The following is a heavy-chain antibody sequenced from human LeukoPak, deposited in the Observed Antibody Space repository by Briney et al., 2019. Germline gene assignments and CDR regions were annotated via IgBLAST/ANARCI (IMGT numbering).Heavy chain of an antibody. Sequence: PSETLSLTCTVSGGSTSSYYWSWIRQPPGKGLEWIGYFHYSGSTNYNPSLKSRVTISVDTSKNLFSLKPSSVTAADTAVYYCARAFYGGNIDYWGQGTLVTVSS. CDR2: FHYSGST. J-gene: IGHJ4*02. CDR3: ARAFYGGNIDY. CDR1: GGSTSSYY. V-gene: IGHV4-59*01. D-gene: IGHD4-23*01.